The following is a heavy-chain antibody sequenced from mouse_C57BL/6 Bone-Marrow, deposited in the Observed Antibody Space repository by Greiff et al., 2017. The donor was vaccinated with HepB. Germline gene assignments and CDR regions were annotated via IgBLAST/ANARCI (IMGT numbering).Heavy chain of an antibody. D-gene: IGHD2-1*01. CDR2: FYPGSGSI. V-gene: IGHV1-62-2*01. J-gene: IGHJ3*01. CDR1: GYTFTEYT. Sequence: VKLQQSGAELVKPGASVKLSCKASGYTFTEYTIHWVKQRSGQGLEWIGWFYPGSGSIKYNEKFKDKATLTADKSSSTVYMELSRLTSEDSAVYFCARHEDGIYYGNLAWFAYWGQGTLVTVSA. CDR3: ARHEDGIYYGNLAWFAY.